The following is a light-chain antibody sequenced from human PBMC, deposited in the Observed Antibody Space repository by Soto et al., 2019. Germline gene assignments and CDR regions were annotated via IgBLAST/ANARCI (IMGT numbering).Light chain of an antibody. Sequence: EIVLTQSPGTLSLSPGERATLSCRASQSVTSSYLAWYHQKPGQAPRLLIYDASSRATGIPDRFSGSGSGTDFTLTISRLEPEDLAVYYCQQYGSSPRTFGKGTKVEIK. V-gene: IGKV3-20*01. CDR3: QQYGSSPRT. CDR1: QSVTSSY. J-gene: IGKJ1*01. CDR2: DAS.